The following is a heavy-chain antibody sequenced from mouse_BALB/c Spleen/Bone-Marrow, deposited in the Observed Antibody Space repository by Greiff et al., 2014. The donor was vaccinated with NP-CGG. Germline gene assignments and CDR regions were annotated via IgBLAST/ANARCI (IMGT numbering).Heavy chain of an antibody. CDR2: ISSDSSAV. CDR3: TRGGNWDDFDY. CDR1: GFTFRSFG. V-gene: IGHV5-17*02. D-gene: IGHD4-1*01. Sequence: EVMLVESGGGLVQPGGSRKLSCAASGFTFRSFGMHWVRQAPGKGLEWVAYISSDSSAVYYADTVKGRFTISRDNPKNTLFLQMTSLRSEDTAMYYCTRGGNWDDFDYWGQGTTLTVSS. J-gene: IGHJ2*01.